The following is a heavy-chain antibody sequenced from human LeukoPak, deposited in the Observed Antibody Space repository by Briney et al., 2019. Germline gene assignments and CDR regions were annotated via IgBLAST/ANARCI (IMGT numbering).Heavy chain of an antibody. CDR2: IYYSGST. CDR1: GGSISSSSYY. CDR3: ARRLGTVTFVGY. D-gene: IGHD4-11*01. J-gene: IGHJ4*02. V-gene: IGHV4-39*01. Sequence: SETLSLTCTVSGGSISSSSYYWGWLRQPPGKGLGWIGSIYYSGSTYYNPSLKSRVTISVDTSKNQFSLKLSSVTAADTAVYYCARRLGTVTFVGYWGQGTLVTVSS.